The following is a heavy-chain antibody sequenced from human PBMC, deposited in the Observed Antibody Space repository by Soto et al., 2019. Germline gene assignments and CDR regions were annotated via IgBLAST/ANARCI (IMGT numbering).Heavy chain of an antibody. J-gene: IGHJ6*03. V-gene: IGHV1-8*02. D-gene: IGHD3-3*01. CDR3: ARGRTIFGVVYYYMDV. Sequence: ASVKVSCKASGYTFTGYYMHWVRQAPGQGLEWMGWMNPNSGNTGYAQKFQGRVTMTRNTSISTAYMELSSLRSEDTAVYYCARGRTIFGVVYYYMDVWGKGTTVTVSS. CDR1: GYTFTGYY. CDR2: MNPNSGNT.